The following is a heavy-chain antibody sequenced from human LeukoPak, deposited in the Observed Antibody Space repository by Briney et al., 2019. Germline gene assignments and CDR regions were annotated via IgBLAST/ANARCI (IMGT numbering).Heavy chain of an antibody. J-gene: IGHJ2*01. CDR1: GITVSSKY. V-gene: IGHV3-53*01. CDR3: ARDGGAGWYFDL. CDR2: MQSGGST. D-gene: IGHD3-16*01. Sequence: GGSLRLSCAASGITVSSKYMSWVRQAPGKGLEWVSVMQSGGSTYYADSVKGRFTISRGNSKNTLYLQMNSLRVEDAAVYYCARDGGAGWYFDLWGRGTLVTVSS.